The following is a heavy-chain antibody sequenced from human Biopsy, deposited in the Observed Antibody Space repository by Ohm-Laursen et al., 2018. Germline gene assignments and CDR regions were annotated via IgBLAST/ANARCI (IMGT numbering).Heavy chain of an antibody. CDR2: IYSGGST. D-gene: IGHD6-19*01. V-gene: IGHV3-53*01. J-gene: IGHJ3*02. Sequence: SLRLYCAASGFTVSSNYMSWVRQAPGKGLEWVSVIYSGGSTYYADSVKGRFTISRDNSKNTLYLQMNSLRAEDTAVYYCARSGWPENDAFDIWGQGTMVTVSS. CDR1: GFTVSSNY. CDR3: ARSGWPENDAFDI.